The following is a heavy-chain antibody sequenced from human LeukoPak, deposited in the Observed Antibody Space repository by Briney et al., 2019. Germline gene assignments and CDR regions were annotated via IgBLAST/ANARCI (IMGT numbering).Heavy chain of an antibody. Sequence: ASVNVSCKASGYTFTRYDINWVRQATGQGLEWMGWMNPNSGNTGYAQKFQGRVTITRNTSISTAYMELSSPRSEDTAVYYCARGFDFWSGIYWGQGTLVTVSS. CDR1: GYTFTRYD. V-gene: IGHV1-8*03. CDR3: ARGFDFWSGIY. D-gene: IGHD3-3*01. J-gene: IGHJ4*02. CDR2: MNPNSGNT.